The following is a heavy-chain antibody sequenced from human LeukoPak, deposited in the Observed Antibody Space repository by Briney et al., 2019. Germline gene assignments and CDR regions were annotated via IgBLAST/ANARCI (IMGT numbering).Heavy chain of an antibody. CDR1: GGSISSYY. V-gene: IGHV4-4*07. CDR3: ARGAIEGPLNWFDP. Sequence: SETLSLTCTVSGGSISSYYWSWIRQPAGKGLEWIGRIYTSGSTNYNPSLKSRVTMSVDTSKNQFSLKLSSVTAADTAVYYCARGAIEGPLNWFDPWGQGTLVTVSS. CDR2: IYTSGST. J-gene: IGHJ5*02.